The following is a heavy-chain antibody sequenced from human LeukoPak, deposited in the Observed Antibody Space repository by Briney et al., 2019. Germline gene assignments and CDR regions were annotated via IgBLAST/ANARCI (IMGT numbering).Heavy chain of an antibody. J-gene: IGHJ4*02. CDR1: GGSISSGGYY. D-gene: IGHD4-17*01. CDR2: IYYSGST. CDR3: ATGDYIYYFDY. V-gene: IGHV4-31*03. Sequence: SETLSLTCTVSGGSISSGGYYWSWIRQHPGKGLEWIGYIYYSGSTYYNPSLKSRVTISVDTSKNQFSLKLSSVTAADTAVYYCATGDYIYYFDYWGQGTLVTVSS.